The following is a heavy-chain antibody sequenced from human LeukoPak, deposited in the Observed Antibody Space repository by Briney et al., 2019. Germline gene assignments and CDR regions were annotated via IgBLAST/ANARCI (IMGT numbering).Heavy chain of an antibody. D-gene: IGHD3-22*01. Sequence: GRSLRLSRAASGFTFSVYGMHWVRQAPGKGLEWVAVIGHDGIMTHYADSVKGRFTFSRDNSKSTLYLQMNSLRAEDTAVYYCARDLTSGYHDYWGQGTPVTVSS. CDR2: IGHDGIMT. J-gene: IGHJ4*02. V-gene: IGHV3-33*01. CDR3: ARDLTSGYHDY. CDR1: GFTFSVYG.